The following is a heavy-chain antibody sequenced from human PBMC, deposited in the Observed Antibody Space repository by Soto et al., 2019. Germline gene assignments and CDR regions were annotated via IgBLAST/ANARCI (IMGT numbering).Heavy chain of an antibody. J-gene: IGHJ1*01. Sequence: EVQLVESGGGLVQPGGSLRLSCAASGFTFSSYWMSWVRQAPGKGLEWVANIKQDGSEKYYVDSVKGRFTISRDNAKNSLYLQMNSLRAEDTAVYYCARDLYYDFWSGYYRAEYFQHWGQGTLVTVSS. CDR1: GFTFSSYW. D-gene: IGHD3-3*01. V-gene: IGHV3-7*01. CDR2: IKQDGSEK. CDR3: ARDLYYDFWSGYYRAEYFQH.